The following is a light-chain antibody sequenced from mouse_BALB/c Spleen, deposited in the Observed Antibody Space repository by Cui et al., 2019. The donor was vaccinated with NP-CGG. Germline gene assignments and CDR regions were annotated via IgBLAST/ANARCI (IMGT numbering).Light chain of an antibody. CDR2: GTH. V-gene: IGLV1*01. J-gene: IGLJ1*01. CDR3: TLWYSNHWV. CDR1: TGAVTTSNY. Sequence: QAVVTQESALTTSPGETVTLTCRSSTGAVTTSNYANWVQEKPDHLFTGLIGGTHNRASGVSGRFSGSLIGDKASPTLTGAQTEDEAIYFCTLWYSNHWVFGGGTKLTVL.